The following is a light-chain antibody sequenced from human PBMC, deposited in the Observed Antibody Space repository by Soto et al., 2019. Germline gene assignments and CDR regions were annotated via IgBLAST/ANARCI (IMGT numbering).Light chain of an antibody. J-gene: IGKJ4*01. V-gene: IGKV3-11*01. CDR1: QSVGSS. Sequence: EIVLTHSPATLSLSPGERATLSCRASQSVGSSLTWYQQKPGQAPRLLIYDASNRATGIPARFSGSGYGTDFTLTISSLELEYFAVYNSEIHSISPITVRGG. CDR2: DAS. CDR3: EIHSISPIT.